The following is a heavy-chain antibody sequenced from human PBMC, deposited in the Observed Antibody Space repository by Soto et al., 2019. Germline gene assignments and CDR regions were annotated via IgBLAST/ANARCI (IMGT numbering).Heavy chain of an antibody. D-gene: IGHD1-1*01. CDR2: YHSGGST. CDR1: GVSLNTADTW. CDR3: VRSRQMESGNDYGLDV. V-gene: IGHV4-30-4*01. Sequence: QVQLQEPGSGLVKPSQSLSLTCTVSGVSLNTADTWWSWIRQPPGKGLEFIGYYHSGGSTYYDASFRSRVIISAGTSNSQFSLKLSSVTVADTAVYFCVRSRQMESGNDYGLDVWGQGTTVTVSS. J-gene: IGHJ6*02.